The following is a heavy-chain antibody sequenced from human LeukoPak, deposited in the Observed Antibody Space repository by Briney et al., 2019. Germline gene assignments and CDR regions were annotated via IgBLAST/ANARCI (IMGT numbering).Heavy chain of an antibody. CDR1: GFTFSSYS. CDR3: ARAYDYTLRGDAFDI. V-gene: IGHV3-21*01. CDR2: ISSSSSYI. Sequence: PGGSLRLSCAASGFTFSSYSMNWARQAPGKGLEWVSSISSSSSYIYYADSVKGRFTISRDNAKNSLYLQMNSLRAEDTAVYYCARAYDYTLRGDAFDIWGQGTMVTVSS. D-gene: IGHD4-11*01. J-gene: IGHJ3*02.